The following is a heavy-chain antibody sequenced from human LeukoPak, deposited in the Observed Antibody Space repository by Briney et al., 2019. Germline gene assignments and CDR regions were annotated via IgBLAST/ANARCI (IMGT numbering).Heavy chain of an antibody. J-gene: IGHJ6*02. CDR1: GGSISSYY. CDR2: IYYSGST. D-gene: IGHD6-19*01. Sequence: SETLSLTCTVSGGSISSYYWSWIRQPPGKGLEWIGYIYYSGSTNYNPSLKSRVTISVDTSKNQSSLKLSSVTAADTAVYYCAREIGIAVAGTRATYYGMDVWGQGTTVTVSS. CDR3: AREIGIAVAGTRATYYGMDV. V-gene: IGHV4-59*01.